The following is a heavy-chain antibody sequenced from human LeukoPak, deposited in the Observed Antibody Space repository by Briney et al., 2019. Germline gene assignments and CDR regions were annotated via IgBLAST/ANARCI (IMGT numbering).Heavy chain of an antibody. CDR3: ARQSSGWYYFDY. V-gene: IGHV4-39*01. CDR2: IYYSGST. D-gene: IGHD6-19*01. CDR1: GGSISSSSYY. J-gene: IGHJ4*02. Sequence: SETLFLTCTVSGGSISSSSYYWGWIRQPPGKGLEWIGSIYYSGSTYYNPSLKSRVTISVDTSKNQFSLKLSSVTAADTAVYYCARQSSGWYYFDYWGQGTLVTVSS.